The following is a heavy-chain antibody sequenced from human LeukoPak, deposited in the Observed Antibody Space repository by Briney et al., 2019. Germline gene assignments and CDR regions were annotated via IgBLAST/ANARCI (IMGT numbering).Heavy chain of an antibody. Sequence: GASVNVSFTASGYTFTSYDINWVRQATGQGLEWMGWMNPNSGNTGYAQKFQGRVTMTRNTSISTAYMELSSLRSEDTAVYYCARTPRVTYYYYYGMDVWGEGTTVTVSS. V-gene: IGHV1-8*01. J-gene: IGHJ6*04. CDR2: MNPNSGNT. D-gene: IGHD5-18*01. CDR1: GYTFTSYD. CDR3: ARTPRVTYYYYYGMDV.